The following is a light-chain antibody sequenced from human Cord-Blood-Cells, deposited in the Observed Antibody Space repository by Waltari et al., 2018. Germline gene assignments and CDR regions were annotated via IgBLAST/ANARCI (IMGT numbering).Light chain of an antibody. CDR2: DAS. V-gene: IGKV3-11*01. J-gene: IGKJ4*01. Sequence: EIVLTQSPATLSLSPGERATLPCRASQSVSSYLAWYQQKPGQPPRLLIYDASNRATGIPARFSGSGSGTDFTLTISSLEPEDFAFYYCQQRSNWPPLTFGGGTKVEIK. CDR3: QQRSNWPPLT. CDR1: QSVSSY.